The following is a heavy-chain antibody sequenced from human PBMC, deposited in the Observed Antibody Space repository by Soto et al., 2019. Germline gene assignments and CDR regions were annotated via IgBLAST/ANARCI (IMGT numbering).Heavy chain of an antibody. V-gene: IGHV4-30-2*01. CDR1: GGSIRNAAYS. Sequence: QLQLQESGSGLVTPSHTLSLTCTVSGGSIRNAAYSWSWIRQPPGKGLEWIGYIYPSGMPFYNPSLMSRVTISIDRSNDQFSLNLKSVTAADTAVYYCARERGGYGLFDSWGQGTLVTVSS. J-gene: IGHJ4*02. CDR2: IYPSGMP. D-gene: IGHD5-18*01. CDR3: ARERGGYGLFDS.